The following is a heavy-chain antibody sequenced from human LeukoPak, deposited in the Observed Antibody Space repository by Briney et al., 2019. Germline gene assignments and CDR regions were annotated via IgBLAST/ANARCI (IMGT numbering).Heavy chain of an antibody. D-gene: IGHD3-10*01. Sequence: GGSLRLSCAASGFTFSTYAMSWVRQIPGKGLEWVSAISGSDDGTYYADSVKGRFTISRDNSKNTLYLQMNSLRAEDTAVYYCARTDPYGAGNPWGQGTLVTVSS. CDR2: ISGSDDGT. CDR3: ARTDPYGAGNP. CDR1: GFTFSTYA. J-gene: IGHJ5*02. V-gene: IGHV3-23*01.